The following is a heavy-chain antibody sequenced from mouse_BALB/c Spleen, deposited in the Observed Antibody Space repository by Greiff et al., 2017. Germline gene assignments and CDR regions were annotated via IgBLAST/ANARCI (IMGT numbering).Heavy chain of an antibody. J-gene: IGHJ2*01. Sequence: EVNVVESGGGLVQPGGSRKLSCAASGFTFSSFGMHWVRQAPEKGLEWVAYISSGSSTIYYADTVKGRFTISRDNPKNTLFLQMTSLRSEDTAMYYCAREFITTATDYWGQGTTLTVSS. CDR2: ISSGSSTI. V-gene: IGHV5-17*02. CDR1: GFTFSSFG. CDR3: AREFITTATDY. D-gene: IGHD1-2*01.